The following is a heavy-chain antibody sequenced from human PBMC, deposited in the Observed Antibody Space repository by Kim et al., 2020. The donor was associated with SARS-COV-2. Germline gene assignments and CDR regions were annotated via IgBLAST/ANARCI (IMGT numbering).Heavy chain of an antibody. CDR3: ARRDRFGQQLVPPPFDY. J-gene: IGHJ4*02. V-gene: IGHV4-39*01. Sequence: SETLSLTCTVSGGSISSSSYYWGWIRQPPGKGLEWIGSIYYSGSTYYNPSLKSRVTISVDTSKNQFSLKLSSVTAADTAVYYCARRDRFGQQLVPPPFDYWGQGTLVTVSS. CDR2: IYYSGST. D-gene: IGHD6-13*01. CDR1: GGSISSSSYY.